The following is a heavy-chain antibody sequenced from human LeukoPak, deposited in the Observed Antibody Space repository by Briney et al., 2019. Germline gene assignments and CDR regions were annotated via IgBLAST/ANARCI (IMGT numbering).Heavy chain of an antibody. CDR1: GGSFSGYY. V-gene: IGHV4-59*08. J-gene: IGHJ4*02. CDR3: ARTVGYSSSQYKAYFDY. D-gene: IGHD6-13*01. Sequence: SETLSLTCAVYGGSFSGYYWSWIRQPPGKGLEWIGYIYYSGSTNYNPSLKSRVTISVDTSKNQFSLKLSSVTAADTAVYYCARTVGYSSSQYKAYFDYWGQGTLVTVSS. CDR2: IYYSGST.